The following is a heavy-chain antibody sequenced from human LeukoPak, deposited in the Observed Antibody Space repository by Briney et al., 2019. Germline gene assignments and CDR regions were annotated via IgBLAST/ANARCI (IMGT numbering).Heavy chain of an antibody. CDR2: IYHSGST. V-gene: IGHV4-59*01. Sequence: SETLSLTCTVSGGSISTYYWNWIRQPPGKGLEWIGYIYHSGSTNYNPSLQSRVTIPVDTSKNQFSLNLNSVTAADTAVYYCARGGAARLHFQNRGQGTLVTVSS. CDR3: ARGGAARLHFQN. CDR1: GGSISTYY. D-gene: IGHD6-6*01. J-gene: IGHJ1*01.